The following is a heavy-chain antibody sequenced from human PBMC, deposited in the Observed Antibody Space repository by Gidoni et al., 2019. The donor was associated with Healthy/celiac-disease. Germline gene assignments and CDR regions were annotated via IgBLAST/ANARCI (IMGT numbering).Heavy chain of an antibody. V-gene: IGHV4-34*01. D-gene: IGHD2-2*01. CDR3: ARGLEVCSSTSCYVSDAFDI. J-gene: IGHJ3*02. CDR2: INHSGST. CDR1: GGSFSGYY. Sequence: QVQLQQWGAGLLKPSETLSLTCAVYGGSFSGYYWRWIRQPPGKGLEWIGEINHSGSTNYNPSLKSRVTISVDTSKNQFSLKLSSVTAADTAVYYCARGLEVCSSTSCYVSDAFDIWGQGTMVTVSS.